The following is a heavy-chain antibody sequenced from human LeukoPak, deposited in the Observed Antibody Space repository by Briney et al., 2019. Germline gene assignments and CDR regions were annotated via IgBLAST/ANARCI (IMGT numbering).Heavy chain of an antibody. Sequence: SETLSLTCAVYGGSFSGYYWSWIRQPPGKGLEWIGEINHSGSTNYNPSLKSRVTISVDTSKNQFSLKLSSVTAADPAVYYCASSDFWSGYQNYWGQGTLVTVSS. CDR3: ASSDFWSGYQNY. J-gene: IGHJ4*02. CDR1: GGSFSGYY. CDR2: INHSGST. D-gene: IGHD3-3*01. V-gene: IGHV4-34*01.